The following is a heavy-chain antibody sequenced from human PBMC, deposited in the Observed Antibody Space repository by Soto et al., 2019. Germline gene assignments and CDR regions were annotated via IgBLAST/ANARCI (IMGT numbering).Heavy chain of an antibody. CDR1: GFTFSSYG. D-gene: IGHD3-3*01. V-gene: IGHV3-30*18. CDR2: ISYDGSNK. J-gene: IGHJ6*02. CDR3: AKGKYRRITIFGVVLKGDYYYGMDC. Sequence: PGGSLRLSCAASGFTFSSYGMHWVRQAPGKGLEWVAVISYDGSNKYYADSVKGRFTISRDNSKNTLYLQMNSLRAEDTAVYYCAKGKYRRITIFGVVLKGDYYYGMDCWGQGTTVTLS.